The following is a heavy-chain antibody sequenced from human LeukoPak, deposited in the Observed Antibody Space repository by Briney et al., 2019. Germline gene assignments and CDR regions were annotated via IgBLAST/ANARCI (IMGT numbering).Heavy chain of an antibody. V-gene: IGHV1-2*04. Sequence: GASVNVSCKASGYTFTGYYMHWVRQAPGQGLEWMGWINPNSGGTNYAQKFQGWVTMTRDTSISTAYMELSRLRSDDTAVYYCARDERGSGSYNFDYWGQGTLVTVSS. D-gene: IGHD3-10*01. CDR2: INPNSGGT. CDR1: GYTFTGYY. J-gene: IGHJ4*02. CDR3: ARDERGSGSYNFDY.